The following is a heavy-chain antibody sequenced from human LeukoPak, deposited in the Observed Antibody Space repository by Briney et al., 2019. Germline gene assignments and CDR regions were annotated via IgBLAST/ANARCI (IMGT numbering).Heavy chain of an antibody. Sequence: SETLSLTCAVYGGSFSGYYWSWIRQPPGKGLEWIGEINHSGSTKNNPSLKSRVTISVDTSKNQFSLKLSSVTAADTAVYYCARVVGARDWFDPWGQGTLVTVSS. J-gene: IGHJ5*02. V-gene: IGHV4-34*01. CDR2: INHSGST. CDR1: GGSFSGYY. D-gene: IGHD1-26*01. CDR3: ARVVGARDWFDP.